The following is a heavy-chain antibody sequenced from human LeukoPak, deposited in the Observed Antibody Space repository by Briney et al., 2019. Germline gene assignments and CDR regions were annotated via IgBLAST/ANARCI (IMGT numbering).Heavy chain of an antibody. CDR2: IYSGGST. CDR3: ARAQGPFGDYYYGMDV. Sequence: GGSLRLSCAASGFTVSSNYMSWVRQAPGKGLEWVSVIYSGGSTYYADSVKGRFTISRDKSKNTLYLQMNSLRAEDTAVYYCARAQGPFGDYYYGMDVWGQGTTVTVSS. J-gene: IGHJ6*02. D-gene: IGHD3-16*01. V-gene: IGHV3-53*01. CDR1: GFTVSSNY.